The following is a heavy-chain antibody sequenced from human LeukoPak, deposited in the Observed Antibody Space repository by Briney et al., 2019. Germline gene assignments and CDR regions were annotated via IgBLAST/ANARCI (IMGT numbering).Heavy chain of an antibody. CDR1: GFTFSDYY. V-gene: IGHV3-11*01. Sequence: GGSLRLSCAASGFTFSDYYMSWIRQAPGKGLEWVSYISSSGSTIYYADSVKGRFTISRDNAKNSLYLQMDSLRAEDTAVYYCARYYSSSWYFYSAFDIWGQGTMVTVSS. CDR2: ISSSGSTI. D-gene: IGHD6-13*01. J-gene: IGHJ3*02. CDR3: ARYYSSSWYFYSAFDI.